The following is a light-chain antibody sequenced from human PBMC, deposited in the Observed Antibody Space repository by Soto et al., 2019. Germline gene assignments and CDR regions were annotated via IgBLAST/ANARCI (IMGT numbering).Light chain of an antibody. J-gene: IGLJ2*01. V-gene: IGLV2-14*01. CDR1: SSDVGGYNY. CDR2: DVS. Sequence: QSALTQPASVSGSPGQSITLSCTGTSSDVGGYNYVSWYQQHPGKAPKLMIYDVSNRPSGVSNRFSGSKSGNTASLTISGPQAGEGGDYYSSSNTTNSPRVFGGGTKLTV. CDR3: SSNTTNSPRV.